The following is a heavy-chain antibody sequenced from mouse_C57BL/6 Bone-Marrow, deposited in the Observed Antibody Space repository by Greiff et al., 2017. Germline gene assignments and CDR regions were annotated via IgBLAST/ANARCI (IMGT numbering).Heavy chain of an antibody. CDR3: ARGRSLDY. Sequence: EVMLVESGGGLVKPGGSLKLSCAASGFTFSDYGMHWVRQAPEKGLEWVAYISSGSSTIYYAATVKGRFTISRDNAKNTLFLQMTSLRSEDTAMYYCARGRSLDYWGQGTTLTVSS. CDR2: ISSGSSTI. V-gene: IGHV5-17*01. J-gene: IGHJ2*01. CDR1: GFTFSDYG.